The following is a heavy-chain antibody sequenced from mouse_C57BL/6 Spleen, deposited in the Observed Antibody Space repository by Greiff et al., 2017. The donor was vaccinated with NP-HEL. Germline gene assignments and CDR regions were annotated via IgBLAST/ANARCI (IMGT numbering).Heavy chain of an antibody. V-gene: IGHV1-82*01. J-gene: IGHJ4*01. CDR1: GYAFSSSW. Sequence: QVQLQQSGPELVKPGASVKISCKASGYAFSSSWMNWVKQRPGKGLEWIGRIYPGDGDTNYNGKFKGKATLTADKSSSTAYMQLSSLTSEDSAVYFCAREEALYYAMDYWGQGTSVTVSS. CDR3: AREEALYYAMDY. CDR2: IYPGDGDT.